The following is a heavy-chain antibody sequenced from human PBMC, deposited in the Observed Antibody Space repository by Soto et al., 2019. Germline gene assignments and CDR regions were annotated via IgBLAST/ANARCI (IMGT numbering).Heavy chain of an antibody. J-gene: IGHJ3*02. D-gene: IGHD2-2*01. CDR3: ARVLCXTDDCSSTYSTASAFDI. Sequence: ASVKVSCKASGYTFTGYYMHWVRQAPGQGLEWMGWINPNSGGTNYAQKFQGRVTMTRDTSISTAYMELSRLRSDDTAVYYCARVLCXTDDCSSTYSTASAFDIWGQGTMVTVSS. CDR2: INPNSGGT. V-gene: IGHV1-2*02. CDR1: GYTFTGYY.